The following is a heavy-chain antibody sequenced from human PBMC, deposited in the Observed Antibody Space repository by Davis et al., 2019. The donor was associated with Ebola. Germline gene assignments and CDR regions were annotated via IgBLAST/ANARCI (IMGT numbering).Heavy chain of an antibody. CDR1: GYSLTSYW. CDR2: IYPGDSDT. J-gene: IGHJ6*02. CDR3: ARHGMTTVVAYGMDV. D-gene: IGHD4-23*01. Sequence: GESLKTSCKGSGYSLTSYWIDWVRQMPGKGLEWMGIIYPGDSDTRYSPSFQGQVTISADKSISTAYLQWSSLKASDTAMYYCARHGMTTVVAYGMDVWGQGTTVTVSS. V-gene: IGHV5-51*01.